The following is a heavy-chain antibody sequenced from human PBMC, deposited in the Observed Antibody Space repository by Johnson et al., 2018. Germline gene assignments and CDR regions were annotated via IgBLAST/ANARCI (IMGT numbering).Heavy chain of an antibody. D-gene: IGHD2-15*01. V-gene: IGHV3-30*18. CDR2: ISYDGSNT. Sequence: VQLVESGGGVVQPGRSLRVSCAASGFLFSSYGMHWVRQAPGKGLEWLVLISYDGSNTYYADSVKGRFTISRDNSKNTVYLQMNSLRAEDTAVSYCAKGKYSATQHDVFDIWGQGTMVTVSS. CDR1: GFLFSSYG. CDR3: AKGKYSATQHDVFDI. J-gene: IGHJ3*02.